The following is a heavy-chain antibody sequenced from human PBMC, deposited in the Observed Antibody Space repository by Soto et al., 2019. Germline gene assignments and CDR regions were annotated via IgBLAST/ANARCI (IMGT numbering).Heavy chain of an antibody. CDR1: GFTFSSYS. J-gene: IGHJ5*02. D-gene: IGHD3-10*01. Sequence: GGSLRLSCAASGFTFSSYSMNWVRQAPGKGLEWVSSISSSSSYIYYADSVKGRFTISRDNAKNSLYLQMNSLRAEDTAVYYCARMITMVRGVIKWEFVWFDPWGQGTLVTVSS. V-gene: IGHV3-21*01. CDR3: ARMITMVRGVIKWEFVWFDP. CDR2: ISSSSSYI.